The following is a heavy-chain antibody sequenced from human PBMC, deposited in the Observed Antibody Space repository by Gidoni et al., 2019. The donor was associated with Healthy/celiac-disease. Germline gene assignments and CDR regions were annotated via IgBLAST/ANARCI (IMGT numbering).Heavy chain of an antibody. CDR3: AKVLYNYVD. CDR2: ISYDGSNK. Sequence: QVQLVESGGGVVQPGRSLRLPCAASGFTFSSYGMHWVRQAPGKGLEWVAVISYDGSNKYYADSVKGRFTISRDNSKNTLYLQMNSLRAEDTAVYYCAKVLYNYVDWGQGTLVTVSS. D-gene: IGHD5-12*01. J-gene: IGHJ4*02. CDR1: GFTFSSYG. V-gene: IGHV3-30*18.